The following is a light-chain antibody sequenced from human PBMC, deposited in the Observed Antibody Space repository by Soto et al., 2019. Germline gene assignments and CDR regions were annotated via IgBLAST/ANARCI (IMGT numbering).Light chain of an antibody. Sequence: QSVLTQPPSVSGAPGRRVTISCSGSSSNIGAGYDVHWYEQLPGKAPKLLISGDNNRPSGVPDRFSASKSGTSASLTITGLQDEDEADYYCQSYDSTLSGSRVVFGGGTKLTVL. CDR1: SSNIGAGYD. V-gene: IGLV1-40*01. CDR3: QSYDSTLSGSRVV. J-gene: IGLJ2*01. CDR2: GDN.